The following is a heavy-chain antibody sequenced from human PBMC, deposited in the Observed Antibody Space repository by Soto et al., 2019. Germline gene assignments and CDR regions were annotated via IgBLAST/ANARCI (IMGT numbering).Heavy chain of an antibody. CDR1: GGSITSGDYF. V-gene: IGHV4-30-4*01. CDR2: ISHTGNA. J-gene: IGHJ4*02. D-gene: IGHD3-16*01. CDR3: ATRGGTWHYYFDY. Sequence: SETLSLTSSFSGGSITSGDYFCTWIRHPPGKGLEWIGYISHTGNAYYNPSLKSRGTISLDTSKNQFSLRLTSVTATDTAVYLCATRGGTWHYYFDYWGQGSLVTVS.